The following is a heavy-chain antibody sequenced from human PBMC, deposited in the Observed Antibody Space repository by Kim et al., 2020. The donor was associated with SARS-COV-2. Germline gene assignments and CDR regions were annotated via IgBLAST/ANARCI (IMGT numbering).Heavy chain of an antibody. CDR1: GYTFTSYG. Sequence: ASVKVSCKASGYTFTSYGISWVRQAPGQGLEWMGWISAYNGNTNYAQKLQGRVTMTTDTSTSTAYMELRSLRSDDTAVYYCARDQRSRGGNSPRRFDYWGQGTLVTVSS. CDR3: ARDQRSRGGNSPRRFDY. J-gene: IGHJ4*02. CDR2: ISAYNGNT. D-gene: IGHD2-21*02. V-gene: IGHV1-18*01.